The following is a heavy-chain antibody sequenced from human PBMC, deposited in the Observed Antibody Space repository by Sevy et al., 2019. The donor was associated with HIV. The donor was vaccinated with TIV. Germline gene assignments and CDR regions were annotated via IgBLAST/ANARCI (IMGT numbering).Heavy chain of an antibody. CDR2: IYHRGNT. CDR1: DYSITSGYF. D-gene: IGHD5-12*01. V-gene: IGHV4-38-2*02. CDR3: ASLSVALYEYDYFDY. J-gene: IGHJ4*02. Sequence: SESLSLTCIVSDYSITSGYFWGWVRQPPGKGLEWIGRIYHRGNTEYNPSLKSRVSMSVATSNNQFSLKLKSVTAADTAIYYCASLSVALYEYDYFDYWGQGILVTVSS.